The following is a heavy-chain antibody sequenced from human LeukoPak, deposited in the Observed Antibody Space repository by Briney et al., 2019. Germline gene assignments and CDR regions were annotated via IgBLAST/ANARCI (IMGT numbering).Heavy chain of an antibody. D-gene: IGHD6-19*01. CDR1: GFTFSSYS. CDR2: ISSSSSYI. J-gene: IGHJ4*02. V-gene: IGHV3-21*01. Sequence: PGGSLRLSCAASGFTFSSYSMNWVRQAPGKGLEWVSSISSSSSYIYYADSVKGRFTISRDNAKNSLYLQMNSLRAEDTAVYYCARAAVAGTSFDSWGQGTLVTVSS. CDR3: ARAAVAGTSFDS.